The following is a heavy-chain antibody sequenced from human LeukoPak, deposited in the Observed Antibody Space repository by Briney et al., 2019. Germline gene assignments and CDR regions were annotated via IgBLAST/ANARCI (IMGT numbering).Heavy chain of an antibody. V-gene: IGHV4-34*01. CDR2: INHSGST. Sequence: PSETLSLTCAVYGGSFSGYYWSWIGQPPGKGLEWIGEINHSGSTNYNPSLKSRVTTSVDTSKNQFSLKLSSVTAADTAVYYCARGVRYFDWLPFDNWFDPWGQGTLVTVSS. CDR3: ARGVRYFDWLPFDNWFDP. CDR1: GGSFSGYY. J-gene: IGHJ5*02. D-gene: IGHD3-9*01.